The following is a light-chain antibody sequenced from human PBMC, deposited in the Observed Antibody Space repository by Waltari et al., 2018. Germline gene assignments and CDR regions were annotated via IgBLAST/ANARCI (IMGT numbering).Light chain of an antibody. CDR2: EVS. CDR1: DSDVGAYDF. Sequence: QSALTQPASVSGSPGPSITIPCPGPDSDVGAYDFVPWYQQHPGKAPHLIIYEVSNRPSGISNRFSASKSGNTASLTISGLQAEDEADYYCSSYTTSSAPGVFGTGTRVTVL. J-gene: IGLJ1*01. CDR3: SSYTTSSAPGV. V-gene: IGLV2-14*01.